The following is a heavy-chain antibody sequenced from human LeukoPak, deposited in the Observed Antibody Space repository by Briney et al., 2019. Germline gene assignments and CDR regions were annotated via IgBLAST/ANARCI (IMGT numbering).Heavy chain of an antibody. Sequence: KPSETLSLTCTVSGDSVSSGSYYWSWIRQPPGKGLEWIGYIYYSGSTNYNPSLKSRVTISVDTSKNQFSLKLSSVTAADTAVYYCASALHYGDYQGFAFDIWGQGTMVTVSS. CDR2: IYYSGST. D-gene: IGHD4-17*01. CDR1: GDSVSSGSYY. J-gene: IGHJ3*02. V-gene: IGHV4-61*01. CDR3: ASALHYGDYQGFAFDI.